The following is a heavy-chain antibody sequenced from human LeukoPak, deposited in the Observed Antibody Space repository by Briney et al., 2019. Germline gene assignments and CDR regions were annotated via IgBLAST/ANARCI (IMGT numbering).Heavy chain of an antibody. V-gene: IGHV4-59*01. D-gene: IGHD2-21*02. CDR1: GGSISSFQ. CDR2: VSSSGSA. Sequence: PSETQSLTCIVSGGSISSFQWSWIRQPPGKGLEWIGYVSSSGSAHYNPSLKSRVTISIDTSKNQFSLKLSSETAADTAVYYYARVCRGDCFYRGAYFFDYWGQGTLVTVSS. CDR3: ARVCRGDCFYRGAYFFDY. J-gene: IGHJ4*02.